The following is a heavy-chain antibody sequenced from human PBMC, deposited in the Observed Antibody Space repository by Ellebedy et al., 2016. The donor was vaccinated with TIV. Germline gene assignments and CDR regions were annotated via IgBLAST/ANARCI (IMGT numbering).Heavy chain of an antibody. CDR3: SRVDLGLAFHS. CDR2: IYSSGIT. CDR1: GFSVSGNY. V-gene: IGHV3-53*01. Sequence: GGSLRLSCAVSGFSVSGNYMSWVRQPPGKGLEWVSIIYSSGITYYPDSVKGRFTISRDPSKNTVSLQINSLRAEDTAVYYCSRVDLGLAFHSWGRGTLVTVSS. J-gene: IGHJ4*02. D-gene: IGHD3/OR15-3a*01.